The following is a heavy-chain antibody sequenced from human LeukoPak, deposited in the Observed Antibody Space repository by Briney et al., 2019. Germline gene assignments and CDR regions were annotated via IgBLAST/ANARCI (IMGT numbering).Heavy chain of an antibody. CDR3: ARKKRWPFDY. D-gene: IGHD4-23*01. CDR1: GGSFSGYY. V-gene: IGHV4-34*01. J-gene: IGHJ4*02. Sequence: SETLSLTCAVYGGSFSGYYWSWIRQPPGKGLEWIGEINHSGNTNYNPSLKSRVTISVDTSKNQFSLKLSSVTAADTAVYYCARKKRWPFDYWGQGTLVTVSS. CDR2: INHSGNT.